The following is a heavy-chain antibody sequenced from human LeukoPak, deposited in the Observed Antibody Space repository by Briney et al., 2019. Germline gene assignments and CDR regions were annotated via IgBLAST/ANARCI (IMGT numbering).Heavy chain of an antibody. J-gene: IGHJ4*02. CDR1: GASMSSNY. CDR3: ASTRRAAVAGRFDS. D-gene: IGHD6-19*01. CDR2: IYHSGNT. Sequence: PWETLSLTCNVSGASMSSNYWSWIRQPPGKGLEWIGYIYHSGNTNYSPSLESRVTMSVDESKNQFSLRVHFVSAADTAVYYCASTRRAAVAGRFDSWGQGTLVTVSS. V-gene: IGHV4-4*09.